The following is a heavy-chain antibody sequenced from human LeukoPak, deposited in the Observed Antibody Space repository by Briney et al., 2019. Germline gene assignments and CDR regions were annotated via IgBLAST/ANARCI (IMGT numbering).Heavy chain of an antibody. J-gene: IGHJ6*02. CDR3: AKENVDNWNDGFYYGMDV. D-gene: IGHD1-1*01. Sequence: IPGGSLRLSCAASGFTFSSYSMNWVRQAPGKGLEWFSSISSSSSYIYYADSVKGRFTLSRDNAKNSLYLQMNSLRAEDTAVYYCAKENVDNWNDGFYYGMDVWGQGTTVTVSS. V-gene: IGHV3-21*04. CDR1: GFTFSSYS. CDR2: ISSSSSYI.